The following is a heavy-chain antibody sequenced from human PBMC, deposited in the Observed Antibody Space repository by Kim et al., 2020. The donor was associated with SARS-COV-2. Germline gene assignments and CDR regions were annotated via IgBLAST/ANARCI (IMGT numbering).Heavy chain of an antibody. CDR3: AREKGWEVGARPT. J-gene: IGHJ5*02. D-gene: IGHD1-26*01. CDR1: GFTFSSYS. V-gene: IGHV3-21*01. CDR2: ISSSSSYI. Sequence: GGSLRLSCAASGFTFSSYSMNWVRQAPGKGLEWVSSISSSSSYIYYADSVKGRFTISRDNAKNSLYLQMNSLRAEDTAVYYCAREKGWEVGARPTWGQGTLVTVSS.